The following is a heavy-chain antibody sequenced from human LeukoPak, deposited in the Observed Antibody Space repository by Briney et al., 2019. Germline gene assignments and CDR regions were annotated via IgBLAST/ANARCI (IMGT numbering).Heavy chain of an antibody. CDR2: IWYDGTNK. CDR3: ARDQRGFSYSKYYFDY. CDR1: GFSFSSYG. Sequence: GGSLRLSCAASGFSFSSYGMHWVCQAPGKWLEWVAVIWYDGTNKYYADSVKGRFTISRDNSKNTLYLQMNSLRAEDTAVYYCARDQRGFSYSKYYFDYWGQGTLVTVSS. D-gene: IGHD5-18*01. V-gene: IGHV3-33*01. J-gene: IGHJ4*02.